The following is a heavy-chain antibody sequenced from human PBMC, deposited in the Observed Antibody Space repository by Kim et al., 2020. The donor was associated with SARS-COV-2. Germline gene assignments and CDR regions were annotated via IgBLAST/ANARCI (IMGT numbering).Heavy chain of an antibody. J-gene: IGHJ6*03. CDR1: GGSISSSSYY. CDR2: IYYSGST. CDR3: ASLVSCSSTSCYKVDYYYYYMDV. Sequence: SETLSLTCTVSGGSISSSSYYWGWIRQPPGKGLEWIGSIYYSGSTYYNPSLKSRVTISVDTSKNQFSLKLSSVTAADTAVYYCASLVSCSSTSCYKVDYYYYYMDVWGKVTTVTVSS. V-gene: IGHV4-39*01. D-gene: IGHD2-2*02.